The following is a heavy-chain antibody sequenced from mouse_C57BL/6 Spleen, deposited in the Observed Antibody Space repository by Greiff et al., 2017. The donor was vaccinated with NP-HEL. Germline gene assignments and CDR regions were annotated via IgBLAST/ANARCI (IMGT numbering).Heavy chain of an antibody. Sequence: EVKLVESGGGLVQPKGSLKLSCAASGFSFNTYAMNWVRQAPGKGLEWVARIRSKSNNYATYYADSVKDSFTISRDDSESMLYLQMNNLKTEDTAMYYCVRHVENDYDVWYFDVWGTGTTVTVSS. CDR1: GFSFNTYA. CDR3: VRHVENDYDVWYFDV. V-gene: IGHV10-1*01. J-gene: IGHJ1*03. CDR2: IRSKSNNYAT. D-gene: IGHD2-4*01.